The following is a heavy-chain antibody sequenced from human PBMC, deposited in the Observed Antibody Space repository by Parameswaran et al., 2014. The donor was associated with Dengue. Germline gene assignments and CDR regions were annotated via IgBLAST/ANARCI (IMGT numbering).Heavy chain of an antibody. CDR2: INAGNGNT. J-gene: IGHJ3*02. Sequence: WVRQAPGQRLEWMGWINAGNGNTKYSQKFQGRVTITRDTSASTAYMELSSLRSEDTAVYYCARDRGYYYDSSGYYHSSRGGDAFDIWGQGTMVTVSS. V-gene: IGHV1-3*01. CDR3: ARDRGYYYDSSGYYHSSRGGDAFDI. D-gene: IGHD3-22*01.